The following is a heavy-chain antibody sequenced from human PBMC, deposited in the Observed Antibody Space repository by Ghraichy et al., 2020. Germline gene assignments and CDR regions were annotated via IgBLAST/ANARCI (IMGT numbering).Heavy chain of an antibody. J-gene: IGHJ4*01. Sequence: GGSLRLSCAASGFTFSSYAMSWVRQAPGKGLEWVSAISGSGGSTYYADSVKGRFTISRDNSKNTLYLQMNSLRAEDTAVYYCAKDGGGSGSVYYFDYWGHGTLVTVSS. CDR2: ISGSGGST. CDR1: GFTFSSYA. V-gene: IGHV3-23*01. D-gene: IGHD3-10*01. CDR3: AKDGGGSGSVYYFDY.